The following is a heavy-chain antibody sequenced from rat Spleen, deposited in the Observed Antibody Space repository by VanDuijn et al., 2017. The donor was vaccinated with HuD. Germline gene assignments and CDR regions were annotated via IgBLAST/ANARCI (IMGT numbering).Heavy chain of an antibody. Sequence: EVQLVESGGGLVQPGRSLKLSCAASGFTLSNYGMAWVRQAPTKGLEWVATISSEGRSSYYRDSVKGRFTISRDNAKSTLYLQMDSLRSEDTATYYCARLGTEAIGNWFSYWGQGTQVSVSS. CDR1: GFTLSNYG. D-gene: IGHD1-11*01. J-gene: IGHJ3*01. CDR2: ISSEGRSS. V-gene: IGHV5-29*01. CDR3: ARLGTEAIGNWFSY.